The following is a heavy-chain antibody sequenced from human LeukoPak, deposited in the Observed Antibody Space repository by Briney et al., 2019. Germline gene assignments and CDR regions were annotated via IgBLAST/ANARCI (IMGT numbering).Heavy chain of an antibody. CDR2: IYYSGSP. J-gene: IGHJ4*02. V-gene: IGHV4-39*07. CDR1: GGSISTSTYY. Sequence: SETLSLTCTVSGGSISTSTYYWGWIRQPPGKGLEWIGSIYYSGSPYYNPSLKSRVTISVDTSKNQFSLKLSSVTAADTAVYYCANLVVPAADGKYFDYWGQGTLVTVSS. CDR3: ANLVVPAADGKYFDY. D-gene: IGHD2-2*01.